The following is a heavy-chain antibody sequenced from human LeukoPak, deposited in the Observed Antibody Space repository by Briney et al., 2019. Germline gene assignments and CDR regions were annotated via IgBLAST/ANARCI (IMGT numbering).Heavy chain of an antibody. V-gene: IGHV5-51*01. Sequence: GEALKISCKASGYSFPTCWIGWVRQMPGKGLEWMGVIYPGDSDARYSPTFQGQVTISADRSISTAYLQWSSLKTSDTAMYYCASLTSGVSWGQGTLVTVSS. D-gene: IGHD2-2*01. J-gene: IGHJ5*02. CDR1: GYSFPTCW. CDR2: IYPGDSDA. CDR3: ASLTSGVS.